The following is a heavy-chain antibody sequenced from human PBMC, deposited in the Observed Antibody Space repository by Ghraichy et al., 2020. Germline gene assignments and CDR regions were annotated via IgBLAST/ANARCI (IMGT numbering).Heavy chain of an antibody. J-gene: IGHJ4*02. CDR2: IKSKRDGGTT. V-gene: IGHV3-15*05. D-gene: IGHD3-22*01. Sequence: GGSLRLSCAVSGFTFSNGWMSWVRQAPGKGLEWVGRIKSKRDGGTTDYAAPGKGRFTISRDDSKNTLYLQMNSLISEDTAVYYCTTDYYYENSGTFDYWGQGTLVTVSS. CDR1: GFTFSNGW. CDR3: TTDYYYENSGTFDY.